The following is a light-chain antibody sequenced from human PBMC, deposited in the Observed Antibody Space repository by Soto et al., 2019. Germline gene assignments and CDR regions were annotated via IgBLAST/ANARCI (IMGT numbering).Light chain of an antibody. V-gene: IGKV3D-15*03. CDR1: QSVSSN. CDR2: GAS. J-gene: IGKJ4*01. Sequence: EIGMTQSPGTLSVSPGEKATLYCRASQSVSSNLVWYQQKPGQAPRLLVHGASIRAAGIPARFSGSGSGTDFTLTISTVESEDFAIYYCQQYNNWPLTFGGGTKVDIK. CDR3: QQYNNWPLT.